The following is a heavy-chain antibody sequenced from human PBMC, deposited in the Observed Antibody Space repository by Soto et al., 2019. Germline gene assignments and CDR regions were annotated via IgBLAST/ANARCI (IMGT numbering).Heavy chain of an antibody. D-gene: IGHD1-26*01. CDR2: INAGNGNT. V-gene: IGHV1-3*01. J-gene: IGHJ3*02. CDR3: ARCSSGSYYGDDAFDI. CDR1: GNTFTSYA. Sequence: APMKASCKASGNTFTSYAMHWVRQAPGQRLEWMGWINAGNGNTKYSQKFQGRVTITRDTSASTAYMELSSLRSEDTAVYYCARCSSGSYYGDDAFDIWGQGTMVTVSS.